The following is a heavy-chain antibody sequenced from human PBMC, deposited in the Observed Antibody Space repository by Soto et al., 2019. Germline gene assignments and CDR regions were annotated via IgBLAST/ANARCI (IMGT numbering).Heavy chain of an antibody. D-gene: IGHD2-2*01. CDR2: IYHSGST. Sequence: PSETLSLTCAVSGYSISRGYYWGWIRQPPGKGLEWIGSIYHSGSTYYNPSLKSRVTISVDTSKNQFSLKLSSVTAADTAVYYCARDCSSTSCYPDYYGMDVWGQGTTVTVSS. V-gene: IGHV4-38-2*02. J-gene: IGHJ6*02. CDR1: GYSISRGYY. CDR3: ARDCSSTSCYPDYYGMDV.